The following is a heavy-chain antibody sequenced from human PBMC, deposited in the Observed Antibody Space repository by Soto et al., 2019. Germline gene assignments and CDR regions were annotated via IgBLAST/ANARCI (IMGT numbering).Heavy chain of an antibody. V-gene: IGHV1-18*01. CDR3: ARGGNRGSKSSRGHKSYLLEP. J-gene: IGHJ5*02. D-gene: IGHD5-18*01. Sequence: ASVXVAFKSCFYTFTVYGIGFFLQAAGQGLDGMGWISAYNGNTNYAQKLQGRVTMTTDTSTSTAYMELRSLRSDDTAVYYCARGGNRGSKSSRGHKSYLLEPWGQGTLVTV. CDR1: FYTFTVYG. CDR2: ISAYNGNT.